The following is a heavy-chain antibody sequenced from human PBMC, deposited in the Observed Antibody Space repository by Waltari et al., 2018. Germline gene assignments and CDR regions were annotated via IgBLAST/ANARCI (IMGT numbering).Heavy chain of an antibody. D-gene: IGHD3-22*01. CDR3: ARVATKTYSSPVPGRPYYYGMDV. CDR1: GFTFSRYW. CDR2: INSDGSST. Sequence: EEQLVESGGGLAQPGASLRLSCAASGFTFSRYWMDWVRKAPGKGLVWVSRINSDGSSTTYADSVKGRFTISRDNGKNTLYVQMNRLRAEDTAVYYCARVATKTYSSPVPGRPYYYGMDVWGQGTTVTVSS. J-gene: IGHJ6*02. V-gene: IGHV3-74*01.